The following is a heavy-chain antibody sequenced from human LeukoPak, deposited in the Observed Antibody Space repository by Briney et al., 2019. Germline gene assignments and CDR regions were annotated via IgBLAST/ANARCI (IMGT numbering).Heavy chain of an antibody. D-gene: IGHD6-13*01. Sequence: GGSLRLSCAASGFTFDDYGMSWVRQAPGQGLEWVSGINWNGGSTGYADSVKGRFTISRDNAKNSLYLQMNSLRAEDTALYYCARGTLKAAATDFDYWGQGTLVTVSS. J-gene: IGHJ4*02. V-gene: IGHV3-20*04. CDR2: INWNGGST. CDR3: ARGTLKAAATDFDY. CDR1: GFTFDDYG.